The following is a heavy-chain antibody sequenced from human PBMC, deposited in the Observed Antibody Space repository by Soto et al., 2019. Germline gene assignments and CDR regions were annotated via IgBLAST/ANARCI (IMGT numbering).Heavy chain of an antibody. CDR2: IYYSGST. Sequence: QVQLQESGPGLVKPSETLSLTCTVSGGSISSYYWSWIRQPPGKGLEWIGYIYYSGSTNYNPSLKCQVTIPVDTSKHQFSLKLSSVTAADTAVYYCASTPDQRGYSSGWYGYWGQGTLVTVSS. V-gene: IGHV4-59*01. CDR3: ASTPDQRGYSSGWYGY. J-gene: IGHJ4*02. CDR1: GGSISSYY. D-gene: IGHD6-19*01.